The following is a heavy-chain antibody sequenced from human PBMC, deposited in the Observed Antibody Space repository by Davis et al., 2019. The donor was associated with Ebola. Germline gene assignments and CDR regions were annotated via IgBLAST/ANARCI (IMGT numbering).Heavy chain of an antibody. J-gene: IGHJ4*02. D-gene: IGHD6-19*01. CDR2: INHSGSS. CDR3: ARTTRGSGWFLDY. CDR1: VGSFSGYY. Sequence: MPSETLSLTCAVYVGSFSGYYWSWIRQPPGKGLEWIGEINHSGSSKHSPSLKSRVSVSVDRSKNQFSLRLTSVTAADTAVYYCARTTRGSGWFLDYWGQGTLVTVSS. V-gene: IGHV4-34*01.